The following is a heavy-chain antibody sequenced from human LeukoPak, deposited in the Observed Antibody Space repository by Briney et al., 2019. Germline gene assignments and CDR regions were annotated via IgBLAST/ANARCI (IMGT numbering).Heavy chain of an antibody. CDR1: GGSISSSSYY. CDR2: IYYSGST. J-gene: IGHJ5*02. D-gene: IGHD2-2*01. CDR3: ARVVPAAFWFDP. Sequence: SETLSLTCTVSGGSISSSSYYWGWIRQPPGKGLEWIGSIYYSGSTYYNPSLKSRVTISVDTSKNQFSLKLSSVTAADTAVYYCARVVPAAFWFDPWGQGTLVTVSS. V-gene: IGHV4-39*01.